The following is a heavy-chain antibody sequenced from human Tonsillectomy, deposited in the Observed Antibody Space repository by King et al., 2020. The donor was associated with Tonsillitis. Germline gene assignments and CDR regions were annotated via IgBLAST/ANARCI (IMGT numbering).Heavy chain of an antibody. Sequence: VQLVESGGGFVQPGGSLRLSCAASGCTCSTYWLVRVSQAPGKGRVWVSRIYGDGSSRVYADSVRGRVTVSRDNAKNTLYLQMNSLRAEDTAVYYCARDSGYSYDYWGQGTLVTVSS. CDR3: ARDSGYSYDY. CDR2: IYGDGSSR. CDR1: GCTCSTYW. J-gene: IGHJ4*02. D-gene: IGHD5-18*01. V-gene: IGHV3-74*01.